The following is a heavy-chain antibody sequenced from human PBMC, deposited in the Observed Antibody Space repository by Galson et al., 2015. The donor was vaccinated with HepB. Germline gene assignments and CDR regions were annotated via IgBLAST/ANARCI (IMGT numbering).Heavy chain of an antibody. J-gene: IGHJ4*02. V-gene: IGHV2-70*11. D-gene: IGHD6-19*01. CDR3: ARILAEWAVADY. Sequence: PALVKPTQTLTLTCTFSGFSLSTSGMCVSWIRQPPGKALEWLARIDWDDDKYYSTSLKTRLTISKDTSKNQMVLTMTNMDPVDTATYYCARILAEWAVADYWGQGTLVTVSS. CDR1: GFSLSTSGMC. CDR2: IDWDDDK.